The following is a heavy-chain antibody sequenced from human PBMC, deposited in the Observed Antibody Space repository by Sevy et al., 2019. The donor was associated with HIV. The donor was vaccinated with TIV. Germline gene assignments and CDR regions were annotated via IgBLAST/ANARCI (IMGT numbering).Heavy chain of an antibody. CDR3: ARDPMGSYYDSSAYYFR. D-gene: IGHD3-22*01. V-gene: IGHV3-33*01. CDR1: GFTFSSYG. Sequence: GGSLRLSCAASGFTFSSYGMHWVRQAPGKGLEWVAVIWYDGSNKYYANSVKGRFTISRDNSKNTLYLQMNSLRAEDTAVYYCARDPMGSYYDSSAYYFRWGQGTLVTVSS. CDR2: IWYDGSNK. J-gene: IGHJ4*02.